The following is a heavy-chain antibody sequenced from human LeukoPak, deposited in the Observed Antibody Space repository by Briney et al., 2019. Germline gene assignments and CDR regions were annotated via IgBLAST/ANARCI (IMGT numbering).Heavy chain of an antibody. CDR3: AEDNQRGGFQH. CDR2: ISGDGATT. CDR1: GFSFDDNA. Sequence: GGSLRLSCAASGFSFDDNAMYWVRQTPGKGLEWVSLISGDGATTYYADSVKGRFNISRDNSKRSLYLQMNSLRSEDSALYYCAEDNQRGGFQHWGQGTLVTVSS. V-gene: IGHV3-43*02. D-gene: IGHD3-16*01. J-gene: IGHJ1*01.